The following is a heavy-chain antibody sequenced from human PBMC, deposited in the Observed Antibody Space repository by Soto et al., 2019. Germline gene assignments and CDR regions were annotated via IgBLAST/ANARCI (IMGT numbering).Heavy chain of an antibody. J-gene: IGHJ5*02. CDR3: ARPQGEGYIVSSWFDP. Sequence: ASVKVSCKASGYTFTGYYMHWVRQAPGQGLEWMGRINPNSGGTNYAQKFQGRVTMTRDTSISTAYMELSRLRSDDTAVYYCARPQGEGYIVSSWFDPWGQGTLVTVSS. CDR1: GYTFTGYY. V-gene: IGHV1-2*06. CDR2: INPNSGGT. D-gene: IGHD3-10*01.